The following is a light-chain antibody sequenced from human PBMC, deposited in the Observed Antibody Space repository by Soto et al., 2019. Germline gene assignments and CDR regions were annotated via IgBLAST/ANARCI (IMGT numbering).Light chain of an antibody. CDR3: QQYGSSLYT. V-gene: IGKV3-20*01. J-gene: IGKJ2*01. Sequence: ENGLTQSPGTLSLSPGERATLSCRASQSVDSNYLAWYQQKPGQAPRLLVYGTSSRATGIPDRFSGSGSGTDFTLTINRLEPEDFAVYYCQQYGSSLYTFGQGTKLEIK. CDR2: GTS. CDR1: QSVDSNY.